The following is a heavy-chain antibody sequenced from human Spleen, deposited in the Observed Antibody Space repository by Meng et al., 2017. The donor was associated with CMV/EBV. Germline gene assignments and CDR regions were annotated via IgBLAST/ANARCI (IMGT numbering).Heavy chain of an antibody. CDR3: ARDAYSSTWYVDY. D-gene: IGHD6-13*01. V-gene: IGHV3-30*04. CDR1: GFTFSNYA. CDR2: ISYDGSNK. J-gene: IGHJ4*02. Sequence: AASGFTFSNYAERWVLQAPGRGLEWVAAISYDGSNKYYADSVKGRFTISRDNSKSTLYLQMNSLRAEDTAVYYCARDAYSSTWYVDYWGQGTLVTVSS.